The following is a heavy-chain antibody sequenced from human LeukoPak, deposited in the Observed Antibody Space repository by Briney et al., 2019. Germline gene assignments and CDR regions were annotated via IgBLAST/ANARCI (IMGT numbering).Heavy chain of an antibody. CDR1: GFTFSSYA. J-gene: IGHJ4*02. CDR3: AKGGCSGGSCYLSLYFDY. CDR2: ISGSGGIT. D-gene: IGHD2-15*01. Sequence: GGSLRLSCGASGFTFSSYAMSWVRQAPGKGLEWVSAISGSGGITSYEDSVKGRFTISRDNSKNTLYLQMNSLRAEDTAVYYCAKGGCSGGSCYLSLYFDYWGQGTLVTVSS. V-gene: IGHV3-23*01.